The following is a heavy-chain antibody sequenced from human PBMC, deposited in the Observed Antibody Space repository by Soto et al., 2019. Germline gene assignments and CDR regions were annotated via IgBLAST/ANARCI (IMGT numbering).Heavy chain of an antibody. CDR1: GGTFSSYA. Sequence: QVQLVQSGAEVKKPGSSVKVSCKASGGTFSSYAISWVRQAPGQGLEWMGGIIPIFGTADYAQRFQGRVTITADESTRTASTELTSLRSEDTAGYYCATPRSRSAYYCGMDVWGQGTTVTVSS. J-gene: IGHJ6*02. CDR2: IIPIFGTA. D-gene: IGHD6-6*01. CDR3: ATPRSRSAYYCGMDV. V-gene: IGHV1-69*12.